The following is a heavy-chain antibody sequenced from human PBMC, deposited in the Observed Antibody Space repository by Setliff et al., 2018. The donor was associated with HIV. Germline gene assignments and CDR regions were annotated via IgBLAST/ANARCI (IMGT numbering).Heavy chain of an antibody. J-gene: IGHJ6*03. Sequence: SETLSLTCTVSGDSISSGSYFWIWIRQPAGKGLEWIGHISTTGSTNYNPSLKSRVIMSVDTSRNQFSLKLSSVTAADTAVYYCARGHDNKYYYRDVWGKGTTVTVSS. V-gene: IGHV4-61*09. CDR3: ARGHDNKYYYRDV. D-gene: IGHD3-9*01. CDR1: GDSISSGSYF. CDR2: ISTTGST.